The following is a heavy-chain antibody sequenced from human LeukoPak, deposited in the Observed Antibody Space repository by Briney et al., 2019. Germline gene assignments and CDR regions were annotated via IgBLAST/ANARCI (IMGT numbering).Heavy chain of an antibody. J-gene: IGHJ4*02. CDR3: AKDAYYDFWSGYSNFDY. V-gene: IGHV3-30*02. CDR2: TRYDGSNK. CDR1: GFTFSSYG. Sequence: GGSLRLSCAASGFTFSSYGMHWVRQAPGKGLEWVAFTRYDGSNKYYADSVKGRFTISRDNSKNTLYLQMNSLRAEDTAVYYCAKDAYYDFWSGYSNFDYWGQGTLVTVSS. D-gene: IGHD3-3*01.